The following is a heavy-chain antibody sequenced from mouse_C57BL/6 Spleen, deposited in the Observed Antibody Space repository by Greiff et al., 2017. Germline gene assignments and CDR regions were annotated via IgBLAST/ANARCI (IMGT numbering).Heavy chain of an antibody. Sequence: QVQLQQSGAELMKPGASVKLSCKATGYTFTGYWIGWVKQRPGHGLEWIGEILPGSGSTYYNEKFKGKATFTADTSSNTAYMQLSSLTTEDSAIYYGAKFFATVEGFAYWGQGTMVTVSA. CDR3: AKFFATVEGFAY. D-gene: IGHD1-1*01. J-gene: IGHJ3*01. CDR2: ILPGSGST. CDR1: GYTFTGYW. V-gene: IGHV1-9*01.